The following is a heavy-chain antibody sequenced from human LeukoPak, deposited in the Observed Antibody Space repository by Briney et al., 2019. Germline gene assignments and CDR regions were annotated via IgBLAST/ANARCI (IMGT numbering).Heavy chain of an antibody. CDR2: IFYTGST. CDR3: VRLYYYDRDY. Sequence: SETLSLTCTVSGGSISSGTYCWAWVRQPPGKWLEWIGNIFYTGSTYYKPSLKSRITISADTSKNQFSLKLSSVTAADTAVYYCVRLYYYDRDYWGQGTLVTVSS. J-gene: IGHJ4*02. D-gene: IGHD3-22*01. CDR1: GGSISSGTYC. V-gene: IGHV4-39*01.